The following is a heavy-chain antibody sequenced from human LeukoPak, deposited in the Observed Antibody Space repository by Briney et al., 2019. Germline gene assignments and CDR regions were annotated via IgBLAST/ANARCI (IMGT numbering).Heavy chain of an antibody. J-gene: IGHJ4*02. CDR1: GFTFSSYS. V-gene: IGHV3-21*01. CDR3: ARDLLRAGTGYYFDY. D-gene: IGHD6-13*01. Sequence: GGSLRLSCAASGFTFSSYSMNWVRQAPGKGLEWVSSISSSNSYIYYADSVKGRFTISRDNAKNSLYLQMNSLRAEDAAVYYCARDLLRAGTGYYFDYWGQGTLVTVSS. CDR2: ISSSNSYI.